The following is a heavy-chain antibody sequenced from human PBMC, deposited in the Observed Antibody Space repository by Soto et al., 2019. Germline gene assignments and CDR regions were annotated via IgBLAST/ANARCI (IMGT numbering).Heavy chain of an antibody. Sequence: ASVKVSCKTSGYTFTSYGISWVRQAPGQGLEWMGWISAYNGNTNYAQKLQGRVTMTADTSTSTAYMELRSLRSDDTAVYYCARAQNTIFGVVIIPGCFDYWGQGTLVTVSS. J-gene: IGHJ4*02. CDR2: ISAYNGNT. D-gene: IGHD3-3*01. CDR1: GYTFTSYG. V-gene: IGHV1-18*01. CDR3: ARAQNTIFGVVIIPGCFDY.